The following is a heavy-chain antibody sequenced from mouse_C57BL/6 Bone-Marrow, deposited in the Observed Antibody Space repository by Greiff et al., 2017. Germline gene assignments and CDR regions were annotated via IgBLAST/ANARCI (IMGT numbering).Heavy chain of an antibody. CDR3: ARGYYSY. V-gene: IGHV1-75*01. CDR1: GYTFTDYY. D-gene: IGHD2-3*01. Sequence: VKLMASGPELVKPGASVKISCKASGYTFTDYYINWVKQRPGQGLEWIGWIFPGSGSNYYNEKFKGKAPLTVDKSSSPAYMLLSILTSEDSAVYFCARGYYSYWGQGTLVTVSA. CDR2: IFPGSGSN. J-gene: IGHJ3*01.